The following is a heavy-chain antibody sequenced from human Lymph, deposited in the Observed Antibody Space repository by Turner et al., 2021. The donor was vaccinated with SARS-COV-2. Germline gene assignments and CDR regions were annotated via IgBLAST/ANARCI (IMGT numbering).Heavy chain of an antibody. Sequence: QMQLVQSGAEAKKPGSSVKVSCKASGGIFNSYAISWVRQAPGQGLEWMGGIIPIFGTANYAQKFQGRVTISADESTSTAYMELSSLRSEDTAVYYCARDLSPIRVVVVPAARSRYYYGMDVWGQGTTVTVSS. D-gene: IGHD2-2*01. J-gene: IGHJ6*02. V-gene: IGHV1-69*01. CDR3: ARDLSPIRVVVVPAARSRYYYGMDV. CDR2: IIPIFGTA. CDR1: GGIFNSYA.